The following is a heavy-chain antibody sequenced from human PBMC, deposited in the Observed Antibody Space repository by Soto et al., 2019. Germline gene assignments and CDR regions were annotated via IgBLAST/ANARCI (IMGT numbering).Heavy chain of an antibody. CDR1: GGSISSGSYY. CDR3: ASELAALNWFDP. CDR2: IYYRGNT. D-gene: IGHD1-1*01. V-gene: IGHV4-30-4*01. J-gene: IGHJ5*02. Sequence: PSETLSLTCTVSGGSISSGSYYWSWIRQPPGKGLEWIGYIYYRGNTFYNPSLKSRVTISVDTSKNQFSLKLSSVTAADTAVYYCASELAALNWFDPWGQGTLVTVSS.